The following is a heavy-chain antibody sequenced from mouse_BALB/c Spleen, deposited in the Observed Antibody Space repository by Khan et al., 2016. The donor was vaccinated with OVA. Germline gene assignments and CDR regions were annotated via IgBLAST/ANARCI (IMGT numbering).Heavy chain of an antibody. Sequence: EVELVESGGGLVQPGGFRKLSCAASGFTFSDYGLAWVRQAPGKGPEWVAFISSLAYSIYYADTVTGRFTISRENATNTLYLEMSSLRSEDTAMYYCARSWAMDYWGQGTSVTVSS. CDR2: ISSLAYSI. J-gene: IGHJ4*01. CDR3: ARSWAMDY. V-gene: IGHV5-15*02. CDR1: GFTFSDYG.